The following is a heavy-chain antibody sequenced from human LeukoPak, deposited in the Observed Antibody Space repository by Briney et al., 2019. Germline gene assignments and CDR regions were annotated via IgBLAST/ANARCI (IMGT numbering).Heavy chain of an antibody. Sequence: GGSLRLSCAAPGFTLSSYWMSWVRQAPGKGLEWVANIKQDGSEKYYVDSVKGRFTISRDNAKNSLYLQMNSLRAEDTAVYYCARVRGYDYYFDYWGQGTLVTVSP. D-gene: IGHD5-12*01. CDR2: IKQDGSEK. CDR1: GFTLSSYW. CDR3: ARVRGYDYYFDY. V-gene: IGHV3-7*01. J-gene: IGHJ4*02.